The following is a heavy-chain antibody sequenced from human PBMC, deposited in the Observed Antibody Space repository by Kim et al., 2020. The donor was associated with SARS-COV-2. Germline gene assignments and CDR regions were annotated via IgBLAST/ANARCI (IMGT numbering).Heavy chain of an antibody. V-gene: IGHV3-23*01. D-gene: IGHD2-15*01. J-gene: IGHJ3*02. Sequence: KGRFTISRDNSKNTLYLQMNSLRAEDTAVYYCAKGDIVVVVAGPDDAFDIWGQGTMVTVSS. CDR3: AKGDIVVVVAGPDDAFDI.